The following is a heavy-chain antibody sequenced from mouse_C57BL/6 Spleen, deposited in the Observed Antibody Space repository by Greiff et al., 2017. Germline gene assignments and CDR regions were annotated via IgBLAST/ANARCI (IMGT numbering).Heavy chain of an antibody. Sequence: EVKLMESGPELVKPGASVKIPCKASGYTFTDYNMDWVKQSHGKSLEWIGDINPNNGGTIYNQKFKGKATLTVDKSSSTAYMELRSLTSEDTAVYYCARETGTWFAYWGQGTLVTVSA. CDR2: INPNNGGT. D-gene: IGHD4-1*01. J-gene: IGHJ3*01. V-gene: IGHV1-18*01. CDR1: GYTFTDYN. CDR3: ARETGTWFAY.